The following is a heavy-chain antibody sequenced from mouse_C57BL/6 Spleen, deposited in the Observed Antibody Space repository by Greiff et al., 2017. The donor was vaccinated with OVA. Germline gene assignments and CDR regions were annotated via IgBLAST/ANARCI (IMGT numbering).Heavy chain of an antibody. V-gene: IGHV7-3*01. J-gene: IGHJ4*01. CDR3: ARFHYYGSSYVPYAMDY. Sequence: EVKLVESGGGLVQPGGSLSLSCAASGFTFTDYYMSWVRQPPGKALEWLGFIRNKANGYTTAYSASVKGRFTISRDNSQSILYLQMNALRAEDSATYYCARFHYYGSSYVPYAMDYWGQGTSVTVSS. CDR2: IRNKANGYTT. CDR1: GFTFTDYY. D-gene: IGHD1-1*01.